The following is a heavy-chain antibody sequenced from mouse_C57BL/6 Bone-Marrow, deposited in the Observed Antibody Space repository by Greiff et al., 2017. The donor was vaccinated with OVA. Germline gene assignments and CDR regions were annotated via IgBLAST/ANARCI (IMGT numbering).Heavy chain of an antibody. CDR1: GYAFSSYW. CDR3: ARRTAYVMDY. Sequence: VKLVESGAELVKPGASVKISCKASGYAFSSYWMNWVKQRPGKGLEWIGQIYPGDGDTNYNGKFKGKATLTADKSSSTAYMQLSSLTSEDSAVYFCARRTAYVMDYWGQGTSVTVSS. CDR2: IYPGDGDT. D-gene: IGHD1-2*01. J-gene: IGHJ4*01. V-gene: IGHV1-80*01.